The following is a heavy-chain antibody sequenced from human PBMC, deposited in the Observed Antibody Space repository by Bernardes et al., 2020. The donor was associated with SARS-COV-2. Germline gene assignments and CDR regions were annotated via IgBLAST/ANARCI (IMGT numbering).Heavy chain of an antibody. D-gene: IGHD2-8*01. V-gene: IGHV1-2*02. Sequence: ASVKVSCKASGYTFTDYFIHWVRQAPGQRLEWMGWINPNTGGTNYVQKFQGRVTMTRDTSTDTAYMELSSLRSEDTAVYYCATAPPYCTNGVCSNWFDPWGQGTLVTVSS. J-gene: IGHJ5*02. CDR3: ATAPPYCTNGVCSNWFDP. CDR2: INPNTGGT. CDR1: GYTFTDYF.